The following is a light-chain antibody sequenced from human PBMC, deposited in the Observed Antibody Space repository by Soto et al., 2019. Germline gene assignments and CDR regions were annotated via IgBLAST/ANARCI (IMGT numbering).Light chain of an antibody. Sequence: ETVLTQSPATLSLSPGERATPSCRASQSVDIYLSWYQQKPGQAPRLLIYDASNRATGIPARFSGSGSGTDFTLTISSLEAEDFAVYYCQQRKNWPPLTFGQGTRLEIK. J-gene: IGKJ5*01. CDR1: QSVDIY. V-gene: IGKV3-11*01. CDR3: QQRKNWPPLT. CDR2: DAS.